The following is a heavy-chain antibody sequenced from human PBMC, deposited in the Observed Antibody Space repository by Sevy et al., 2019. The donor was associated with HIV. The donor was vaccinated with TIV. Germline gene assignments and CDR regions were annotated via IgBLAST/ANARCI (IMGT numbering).Heavy chain of an antibody. V-gene: IGHV3-23*01. CDR1: GFTFSSYA. D-gene: IGHD3-10*01. CDR3: AKREGAYIYNGSGSLDY. Sequence: GGSLRLSCAASGFTFSSYAMSWVRQAPGKGLEWVSAISGSGGSTYYADSVKGRFTISRDNSKNTLYLQMNSLRAEDTAVYYCAKREGAYIYNGSGSLDYWGQGTLVTVSS. CDR2: ISGSGGST. J-gene: IGHJ4*02.